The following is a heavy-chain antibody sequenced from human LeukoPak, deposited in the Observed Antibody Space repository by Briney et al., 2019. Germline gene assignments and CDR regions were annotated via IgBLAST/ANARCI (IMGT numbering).Heavy chain of an antibody. CDR3: ARNSGSYHSPNWFDP. CDR2: IYPGDSDT. V-gene: IGHV5-51*01. CDR1: GYSFTSYW. D-gene: IGHD3-10*01. Sequence: GESLKISCKGSGYSFTSYWIGWVRQMPGKGLEWLGIIYPGDSDTRYSPSFQGQVTISADKSISTAYLQWSSLKASDTAMYYCARNSGSYHSPNWFDPWGQGTLVTVSS. J-gene: IGHJ5*02.